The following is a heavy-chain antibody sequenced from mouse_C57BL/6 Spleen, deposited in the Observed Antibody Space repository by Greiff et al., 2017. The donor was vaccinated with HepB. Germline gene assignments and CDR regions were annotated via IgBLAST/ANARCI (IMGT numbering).Heavy chain of an antibody. V-gene: IGHV1-61*01. Sequence: QVQLQQPGAELVRPGSSVKLSCKASGYTFTSYWMDWVKQRPGQGLEWIGNIYPSDSETHYNQKFKDKATLTVDKSSSTAYMQLSSLTSEDSAVYYCARTDYYGSSGFAYWGQGTLVTVSA. CDR2: IYPSDSET. J-gene: IGHJ3*01. CDR1: GYTFTSYW. CDR3: ARTDYYGSSGFAY. D-gene: IGHD1-1*01.